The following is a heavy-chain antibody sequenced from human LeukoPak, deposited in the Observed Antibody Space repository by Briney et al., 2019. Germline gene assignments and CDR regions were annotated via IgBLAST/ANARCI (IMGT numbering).Heavy chain of an antibody. J-gene: IGHJ4*02. CDR2: ISGSGGST. Sequence: PGGSLRLSCAVSGITLSNYGMSWVRQAPGKGLEWVAGISGSGGSTNYADSVKGRFTISRDSPKNTLFLQMNSLRAEDTAVYFCAKRGLVIRVILVGFHREAYYFDSWGQGALVTVSS. V-gene: IGHV3-23*01. D-gene: IGHD2-21*01. CDR3: AKRGLVIRVILVGFHREAYYFDS. CDR1: GITLSNYG.